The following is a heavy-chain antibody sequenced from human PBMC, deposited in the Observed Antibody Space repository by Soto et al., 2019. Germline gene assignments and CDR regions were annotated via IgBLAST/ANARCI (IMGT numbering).Heavy chain of an antibody. J-gene: IGHJ4*02. CDR3: ARDGNYYGSGSYYNAPFDY. CDR2: ISAYNGKT. V-gene: IGHV1-18*01. D-gene: IGHD3-10*01. Sequence: QVQLVQSGAEVKKPGASVKVSCKASGYTFTSYSFTWVRQAPGQGLEWMGWISAYNGKTNYAQKLQGRVTMTTDTSTSTAYMELRSLRSDDTAVYYCARDGNYYGSGSYYNAPFDYWGQGTLFTVSS. CDR1: GYTFTSYS.